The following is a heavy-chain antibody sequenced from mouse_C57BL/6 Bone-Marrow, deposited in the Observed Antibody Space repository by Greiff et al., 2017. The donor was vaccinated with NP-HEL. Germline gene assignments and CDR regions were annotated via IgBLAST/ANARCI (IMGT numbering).Heavy chain of an antibody. CDR2: IDPSDSYT. Sequence: QVQLQQPGAELVMPGASVKLSCKASGYTFTSYWMHWVKQRPGQGLEWIGEIDPSDSYTNYNQKFKGKSTLTVDKSSSTAYMQLSSLTSEDSAVYYCARGGISGVWYFDVWGTGTTVTVSS. J-gene: IGHJ1*03. CDR1: GYTFTSYW. V-gene: IGHV1-69*01. CDR3: ARGGISGVWYFDV. D-gene: IGHD3-1*01.